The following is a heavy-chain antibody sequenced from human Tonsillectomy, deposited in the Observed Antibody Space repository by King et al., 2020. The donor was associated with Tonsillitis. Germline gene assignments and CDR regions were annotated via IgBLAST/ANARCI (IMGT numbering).Heavy chain of an antibody. CDR3: ARALGVTAYDY. J-gene: IGHJ4*02. CDR2: ITSSSTYI. V-gene: IGHV3-21*01. CDR1: GFTFSQYS. D-gene: IGHD2-21*02. Sequence: VQLVESGGGLVKPGGSLRLSCAASGFTFSQYSMNWVRQAPGKGLEWVSSITSSSTYIYQADSMKGRFTISRDNAKNSLYLQISSLRADDTAVYYCARALGVTAYDYWGQGTLVTVSA.